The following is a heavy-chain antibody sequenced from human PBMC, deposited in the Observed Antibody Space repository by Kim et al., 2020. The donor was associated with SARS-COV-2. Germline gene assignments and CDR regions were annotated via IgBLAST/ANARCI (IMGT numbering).Heavy chain of an antibody. D-gene: IGHD6-13*01. CDR3: ARAAAGTDYFDY. J-gene: IGHJ4*02. Sequence: SVKVSCKASGGTFSSYTISWVRQAPGQGLEWMGRIIPILGIANYAQKFQGRVTITADKSTSTAYMELSSLRSEDTAVYYCARAAAGTDYFDYWGQGTLVTVSS. V-gene: IGHV1-69*02. CDR1: GGTFSSYT. CDR2: IIPILGIA.